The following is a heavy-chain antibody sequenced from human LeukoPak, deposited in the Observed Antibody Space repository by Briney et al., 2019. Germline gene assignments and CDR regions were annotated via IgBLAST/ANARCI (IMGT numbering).Heavy chain of an antibody. J-gene: IGHJ4*02. CDR2: ISYDGSNK. CDR3: ARTYSSSSLYYSDY. D-gene: IGHD6-6*01. CDR1: GFTFSSYA. Sequence: GGSLRLSCAASGFTFSSYAMHWVRQAPGKGLEWVAVISYDGSNKYYADSVKGRFTISRDNSKNTLYLQMNSLRAEDTAVYYCARTYSSSSLYYSDYWGQGTLVTVST. V-gene: IGHV3-30*04.